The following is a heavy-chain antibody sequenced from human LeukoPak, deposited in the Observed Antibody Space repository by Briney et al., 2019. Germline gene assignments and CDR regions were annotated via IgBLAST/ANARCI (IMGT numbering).Heavy chain of an antibody. V-gene: IGHV3-23*01. CDR3: ARDRGGYSYGSSLGFDY. CDR2: ISGSGGST. J-gene: IGHJ4*02. D-gene: IGHD5-18*01. Sequence: GGSLRLSCAASGFTFSSYAMSWVRQAPGKGLEWVSAISGSGGSTYYADSVKGRFTISRDNSKNTLYLQMNSLRAEDTAVYYCARDRGGYSYGSSLGFDYWGQGTLVTVSS. CDR1: GFTFSSYA.